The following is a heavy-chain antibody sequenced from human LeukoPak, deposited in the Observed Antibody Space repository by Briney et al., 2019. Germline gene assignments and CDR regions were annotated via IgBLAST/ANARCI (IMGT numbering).Heavy chain of an antibody. D-gene: IGHD3-16*02. J-gene: IGHJ4*02. V-gene: IGHV1-46*01. CDR3: AGVRGDYVWGSYRFDY. Sequence: GASVKVSCKASGYTFTSYYMHWVRQAPGQGLEWMGIINPSGGSTSYAQKFQGRVTMTRDTSTSTVYMELSSLRSEDTAVYYCAGVRGDYVWGSYRFDYWGQGTLVTVSS. CDR1: GYTFTSYY. CDR2: INPSGGST.